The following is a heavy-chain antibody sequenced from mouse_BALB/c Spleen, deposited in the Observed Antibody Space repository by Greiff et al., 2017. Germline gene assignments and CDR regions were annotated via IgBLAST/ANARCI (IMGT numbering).Heavy chain of an antibody. CDR2: IWSGGST. CDR3: VSSYYYGSSLGY. CDR1: GFSLTSYG. Sequence: QVQLKQSGPGLVQPSQSLSITCTVSGFSLTSYGVHWVRQSPGKGLEWLGVIWSGGSTDYNAAFISRLSISKDNSKSQVFFKMNSLQADDTAIYYCVSSYYYGSSLGYWGQGTTLTVSS. V-gene: IGHV2-2-2*01. D-gene: IGHD1-1*01. J-gene: IGHJ2*01.